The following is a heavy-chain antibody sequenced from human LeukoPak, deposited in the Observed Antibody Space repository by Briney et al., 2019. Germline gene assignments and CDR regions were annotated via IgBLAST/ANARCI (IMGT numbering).Heavy chain of an antibody. CDR1: GSTFSHYW. J-gene: IGHJ4*02. Sequence: PGRSLRLSCAASGSTFSHYWMAWVRQPPGEGLEWVANIKEDGNYKHYLDSVRGRFTISRDNAGNSMYLQMSSLRPDDTAVYFCARSKDRSWPCDSWGQRTLVPVSS. D-gene: IGHD4-11*01. CDR2: IKEDGNYK. CDR3: ARSKDRSWPCDS. V-gene: IGHV3-7*01.